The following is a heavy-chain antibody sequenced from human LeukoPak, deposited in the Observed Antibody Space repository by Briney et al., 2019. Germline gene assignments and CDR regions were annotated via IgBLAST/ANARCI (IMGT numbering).Heavy chain of an antibody. J-gene: IGHJ5*02. CDR1: GGTFSSYA. D-gene: IGHD3-22*01. Sequence: SVKVSCKASGGTFSSYAISWVRQAPGQGLEWMGGIIPIFGTANYAQKFQGRVTITADKSTSTAYMELSSLRSEDSAVYYCARKVPNDSSGYYYRGQFDPWGQGTLVTVSS. V-gene: IGHV1-69*06. CDR3: ARKVPNDSSGYYYRGQFDP. CDR2: IIPIFGTA.